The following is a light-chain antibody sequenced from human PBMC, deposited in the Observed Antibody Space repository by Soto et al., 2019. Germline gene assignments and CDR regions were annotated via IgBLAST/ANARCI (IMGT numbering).Light chain of an antibody. V-gene: IGKV1-5*03. J-gene: IGKJ1*01. Sequence: DSQITQSPSTLSATVGDRVTISCRASQSISSWLAWYQQKPGKAPKLLIYKASSLESGVPSRFSGSGSGTEFTLTISSLQPDDFATYYCQQYNSYPWTFGQGAKVDI. CDR1: QSISSW. CDR2: KAS. CDR3: QQYNSYPWT.